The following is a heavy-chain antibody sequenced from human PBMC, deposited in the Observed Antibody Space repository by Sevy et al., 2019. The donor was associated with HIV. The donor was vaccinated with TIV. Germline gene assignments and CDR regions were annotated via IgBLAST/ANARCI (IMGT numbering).Heavy chain of an antibody. CDR2: ISSSSNYI. CDR3: ARGYCSGTSCSSGRAWVAFDI. Sequence: GGSLRLSCAVSGFTFSSYSMNWVRQAPGKGLEWVSSISSSSNYIYYADSVKGRFTISRDNAKDSWFLQMNRLRAKDTAIYYGARGYCSGTSCSSGRAWVAFDIWGQGTMVTVSS. V-gene: IGHV3-21*01. D-gene: IGHD2-15*01. CDR1: GFTFSSYS. J-gene: IGHJ3*02.